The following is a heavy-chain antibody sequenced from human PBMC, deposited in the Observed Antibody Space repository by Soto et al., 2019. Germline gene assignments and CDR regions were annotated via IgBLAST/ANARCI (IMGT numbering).Heavy chain of an antibody. CDR2: ISSSSSTI. J-gene: IGHJ5*02. CDR3: ARDGYNWNDWWFDP. Sequence: EVQLVESGGGLVQPGGSLRLSCAASGFTFSSYSMNWVRQAPGKGLEWVSYISSSSSTIYYADSVKGRFTISRDNAKNPLYLQMNSLRAEDTAVYYCARDGYNWNDWWFDPWGQGTLVTVSS. D-gene: IGHD1-1*01. V-gene: IGHV3-48*01. CDR1: GFTFSSYS.